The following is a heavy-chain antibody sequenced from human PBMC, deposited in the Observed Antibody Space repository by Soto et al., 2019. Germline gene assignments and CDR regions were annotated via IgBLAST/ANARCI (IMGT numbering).Heavy chain of an antibody. J-gene: IGHJ6*02. D-gene: IGHD2-21*01. V-gene: IGHV1-18*01. CDR3: AREGQSPYYYYGMDV. CDR2: ISGYNGNT. CDR1: VYTFTNYG. Sequence: QVQVVQSGDEVKKPGASVKVSCKASVYTFTNYGFSWVRQAPGQGLEWMGWISGYNGNTKYAEKFRGRVTMTTDTSTSTAHMELSSLRSDDTAVYYCAREGQSPYYYYGMDVWGQGTAVSVSS.